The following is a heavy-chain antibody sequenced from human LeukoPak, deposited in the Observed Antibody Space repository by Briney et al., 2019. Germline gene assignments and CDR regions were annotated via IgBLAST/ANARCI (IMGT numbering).Heavy chain of an antibody. V-gene: IGHV3-48*03. CDR1: GFTFSSYE. CDR2: ISSSGSTI. Sequence: PGGSLRLSCAASGFTFSSYEMNWVRQAPGKGLEWVSYISSSGSTIYYADSVKGRFTISRDDSKNTVNLQMSSLTAEDTALYYCAKDFLPATDSLLYNYFDPWGQGTLVTVSS. J-gene: IGHJ5*02. D-gene: IGHD1-20*01. CDR3: AKDFLPATDSLLYNYFDP.